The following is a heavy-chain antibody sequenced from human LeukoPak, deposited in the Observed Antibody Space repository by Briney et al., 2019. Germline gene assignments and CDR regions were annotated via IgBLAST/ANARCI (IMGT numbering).Heavy chain of an antibody. D-gene: IGHD5-24*01. CDR3: AKDRWLQTLYYFDY. CDR2: TYSGDTT. CDR1: GSIVRSNH. V-gene: IGHV3-66*02. Sequence: GGSLRLSCAAFGSIVRSNHINWVRQAPGKGLEWVSITYSGDTTYYADSVKGRFTISRDNSKNTLYPQMNSLRAEDTAVYYCAKDRWLQTLYYFDYWGQGTLVTVSS. J-gene: IGHJ4*02.